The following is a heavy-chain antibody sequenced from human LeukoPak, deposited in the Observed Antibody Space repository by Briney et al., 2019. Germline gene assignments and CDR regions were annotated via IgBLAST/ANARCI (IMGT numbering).Heavy chain of an antibody. CDR3: ARGRSPRGYYYGMDV. J-gene: IGHJ6*02. CDR1: GFSFSSYV. V-gene: IGHV3-64*02. CDR2: ISSNGGET. Sequence: PGGSLRLSCAASGFSFSSYVIHWVRQAPGKGLEYVSAISSNGGETYYADSVKGRFTISRDNSKNALYLQMGSLRVEDMAVYYCARGRSPRGYYYGMDVWGQGTTVTVS. D-gene: IGHD1-26*01.